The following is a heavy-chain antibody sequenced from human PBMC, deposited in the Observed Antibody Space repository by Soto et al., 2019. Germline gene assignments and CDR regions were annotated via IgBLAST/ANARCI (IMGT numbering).Heavy chain of an antibody. CDR2: IVVGSGNT. V-gene: IGHV1-58*02. CDR1: GFTFTSSA. D-gene: IGHD3-22*01. J-gene: IGHJ6*02. Sequence: QMQLVQSGPEVKKPGTSVKVSCKASGFTFTSSAMQWVRQARGQRLAWIGGIVVGSGNTNYAPKFQERVTITRDMSTSTAYLELSSLRSEETAVYYCAADLGNLVRYDRYGMDVWGQGTTVTVS. CDR3: AADLGNLVRYDRYGMDV.